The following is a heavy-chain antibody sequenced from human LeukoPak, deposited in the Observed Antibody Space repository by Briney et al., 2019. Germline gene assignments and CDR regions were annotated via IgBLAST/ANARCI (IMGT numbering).Heavy chain of an antibody. V-gene: IGHV4-38-2*02. J-gene: IGHJ4*02. CDR1: GYSISSGYY. Sequence: SETLSLTCAVSGYSISSGYYWGWIRQPPGKGLEWIGSIYHSGSTYYNPSLKSRVTISVDTSKNQFSLELSSVTAADTAVYYCARDRVVVTAIPYYFDYWGQGTLVTVSS. D-gene: IGHD2-21*02. CDR3: ARDRVVVTAIPYYFDY. CDR2: IYHSGST.